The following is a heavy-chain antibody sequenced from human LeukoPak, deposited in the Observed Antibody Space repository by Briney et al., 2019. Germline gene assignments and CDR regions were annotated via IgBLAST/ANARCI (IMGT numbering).Heavy chain of an antibody. J-gene: IGHJ3*02. Sequence: SETLSLTCTVSGGSISSSSYYWGWIRQPPGKGLEWIGYIYYSGSTNYNPSLKSRVTISVDTSKNQFSLKLSSVTAADTAVYYCARDPGSSGYYDAFDIWGQGTMVTVSS. CDR3: ARDPGSSGYYDAFDI. V-gene: IGHV4-61*01. D-gene: IGHD3-22*01. CDR1: GGSISSSSYY. CDR2: IYYSGST.